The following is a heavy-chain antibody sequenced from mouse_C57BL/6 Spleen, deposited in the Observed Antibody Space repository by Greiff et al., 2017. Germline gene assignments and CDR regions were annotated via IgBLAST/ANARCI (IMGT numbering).Heavy chain of an antibody. D-gene: IGHD2-4*01. J-gene: IGHJ3*01. Sequence: QVQLQQSGAELVKPGASVKLSCKASGYTFTSYWMHWVKQRPGQGLAWIGMIHPNSGSTNYNEKFKSKATLTVDKASSTAYMQLSSLTSEDSAVYYCASESYDYDRGAWFAYWGQGTLVTVSA. CDR1: GYTFTSYW. V-gene: IGHV1-64*01. CDR3: ASESYDYDRGAWFAY. CDR2: IHPNSGST.